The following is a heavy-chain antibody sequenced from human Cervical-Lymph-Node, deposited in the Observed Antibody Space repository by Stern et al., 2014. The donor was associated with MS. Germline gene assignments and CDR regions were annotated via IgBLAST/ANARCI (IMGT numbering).Heavy chain of an antibody. D-gene: IGHD3-16*01. CDR2: ISYDGNTK. J-gene: IGHJ6*02. Sequence: VQLVESGGGVVQPGRSLRLSCIASGFTFSNFALHWVRQAPGKGLEWVTVISYDGNTKYYADSVKGRFTVSRDNSKNRLFLQMNSLRAEDTAVYYCARRRSSRGEGMDVWGQGTTVIVSS. CDR1: GFTFSNFA. CDR3: ARRRSSRGEGMDV. V-gene: IGHV3-30-3*01.